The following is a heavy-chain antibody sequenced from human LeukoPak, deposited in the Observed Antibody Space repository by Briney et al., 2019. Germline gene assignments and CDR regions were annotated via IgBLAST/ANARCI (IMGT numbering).Heavy chain of an antibody. CDR1: GYTFTSYG. J-gene: IGHJ4*02. CDR2: ISAYNGNT. CDR3: ARGLATYDFWSGYFDLFDY. V-gene: IGHV1-18*01. Sequence: ASVKVSCKASGYTFTSYGISWVRQAPGQGLEWMGWISAYNGNTNYAQKLQGRVTMTTDTSTSTAYMELRSLRSDDTAVYYCARGLATYDFWSGYFDLFDYWGQGTLVTVSS. D-gene: IGHD3-3*01.